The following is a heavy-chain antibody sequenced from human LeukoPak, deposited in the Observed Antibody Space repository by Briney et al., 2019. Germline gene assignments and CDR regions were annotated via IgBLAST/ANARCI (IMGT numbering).Heavy chain of an antibody. CDR3: AKGSGYYSRDAFDI. D-gene: IGHD3-22*01. V-gene: IGHV1-2*02. CDR1: GYTFTGYY. CDR2: INPNSGGT. Sequence: ASVKVSCKASGYTFTGYYMRWVRQAPGQGLEWMGWINPNSGGTNYAQKFQGRVTITADESTSTAYMELSSLRSEDTAVYYCAKGSGYYSRDAFDIWGQGTMVTVSS. J-gene: IGHJ3*02.